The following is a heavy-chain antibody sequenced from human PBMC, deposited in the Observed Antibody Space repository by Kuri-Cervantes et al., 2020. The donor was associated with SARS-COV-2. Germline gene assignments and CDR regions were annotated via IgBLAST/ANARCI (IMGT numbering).Heavy chain of an antibody. D-gene: IGHD3/OR15-3a*01. Sequence: GESLKISCAASRFRFSSYDMAWVRQAPGKGLEWVSGISGSGGTTYYADSVKGRFTISRDNSKNTLYLQVNSVRAEDTAVYYCAKDTLLWTLRGHNWFDPWGQGTLVTVSS. CDR2: ISGSGGTT. V-gene: IGHV3-23*01. J-gene: IGHJ5*02. CDR1: RFRFSSYD. CDR3: AKDTLLWTLRGHNWFDP.